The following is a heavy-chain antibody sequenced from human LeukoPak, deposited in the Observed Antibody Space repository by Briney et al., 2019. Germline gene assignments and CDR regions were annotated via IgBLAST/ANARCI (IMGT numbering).Heavy chain of an antibody. V-gene: IGHV1-58*01. Sequence: ASVKVSCKASGFTFSTSAVQWVRQARGRLEWIGWIVNGAGNTDYAQNLRERVTITRDMSTDTSYMQLRSLRSEDTAVYSCATGDMEGADPTPFNYWGQGTLVAVSS. J-gene: IGHJ4*02. CDR1: GFTFSTSA. D-gene: IGHD1-1*01. CDR3: ATGDMEGADPTPFNY. CDR2: IVNGAGNT.